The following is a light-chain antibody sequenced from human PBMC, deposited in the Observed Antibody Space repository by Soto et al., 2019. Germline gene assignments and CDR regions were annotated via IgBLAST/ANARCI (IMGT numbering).Light chain of an antibody. V-gene: IGKV3-20*01. Sequence: EIVLTQSPGTLSLSPGERATLSCRASQSVSSSYLAWYQQKPGQAPRLLIYGASIRATGIPDRFSSSGSGTNFTLTTSRLQHDDVVADYCQQYGSSPPYTFGQGTKLEIK. J-gene: IGKJ2*01. CDR2: GAS. CDR3: QQYGSSPPYT. CDR1: QSVSSSY.